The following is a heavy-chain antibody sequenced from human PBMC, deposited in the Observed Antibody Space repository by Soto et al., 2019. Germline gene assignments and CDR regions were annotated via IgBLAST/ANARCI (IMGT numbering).Heavy chain of an antibody. CDR3: ARLPTTNYYYGSGY. Sequence: GESLKISCKTSGYTFTDYWIGWVRQMPGEGLEWMGRIDPSDSYTNYSPSFQGHVTISADKSISTAYLQWSSLKASDTAMYYCARLPTTNYYYGSGYWGQGTLVTVSS. CDR1: GYTFTDYW. V-gene: IGHV5-10-1*01. CDR2: IDPSDSYT. D-gene: IGHD3-10*01. J-gene: IGHJ4*02.